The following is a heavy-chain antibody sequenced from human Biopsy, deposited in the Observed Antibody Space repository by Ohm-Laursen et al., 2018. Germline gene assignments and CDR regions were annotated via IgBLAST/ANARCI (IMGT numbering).Heavy chain of an antibody. CDR2: VYNGGIT. CDR1: GGSIISYY. Sequence: SQTLSLTCSVSGGSIISYYWMWIRQPPGKGLEWIGHVYNGGITNYNPSLKGRVTISKDTSKNQFSLQVNSVTAADTAVYYCARTPRDSFWSGSYKRGLWFDPWGQGTLVIVSS. CDR3: ARTPRDSFWSGSYKRGLWFDP. V-gene: IGHV4-59*01. D-gene: IGHD3-3*01. J-gene: IGHJ5*02.